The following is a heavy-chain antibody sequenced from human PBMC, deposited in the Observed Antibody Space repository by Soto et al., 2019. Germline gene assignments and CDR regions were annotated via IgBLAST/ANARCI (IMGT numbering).Heavy chain of an antibody. CDR3: ARDTYDVTNGAHDL. V-gene: IGHV1-2*02. Sequence: QVQLVQSGAEVKRPGASVKVSCKASGYSFTGYYMHWVRQAPGQGLEWMGWIIPHSGETNYAQKFQARVTLTRDTSISPAYMQLSGLTADDTAVYYCARDTYDVTNGAHDLGGQGTLVTVSS. CDR2: IIPHSGET. J-gene: IGHJ5*02. D-gene: IGHD7-27*01. CDR1: GYSFTGYY.